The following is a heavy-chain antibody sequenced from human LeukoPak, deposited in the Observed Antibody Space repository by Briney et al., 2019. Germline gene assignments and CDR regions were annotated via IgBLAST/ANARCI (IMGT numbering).Heavy chain of an antibody. CDR3: ARGRGPRRHLNY. CDR2: INHSGSN. CDR1: GGSFSGYY. V-gene: IGHV4-34*01. D-gene: IGHD3-10*01. Sequence: SETLSLTCAVYGGSFSGYYRSWIRQPPGXGLEWIGEINHSGSNNYNPSLKSRVTISVDTSKNQFSLKLSSVTAADTAVYYCARGRGPRRHLNYWGQGTLVTVSS. J-gene: IGHJ4*02.